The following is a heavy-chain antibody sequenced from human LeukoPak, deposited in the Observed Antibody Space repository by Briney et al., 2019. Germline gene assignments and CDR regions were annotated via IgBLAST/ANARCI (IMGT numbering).Heavy chain of an antibody. Sequence: GSLRLSCAASGFSFTTSWMSWVRQAPGKGLEWVANIKPDATEKHYVDSVRGRFTISRDNAQNSLSLEMSSLRAEDTAVYYCARGVWSSRNAFDIWGQGTMVTVSS. J-gene: IGHJ3*02. V-gene: IGHV3-7*01. CDR3: ARGVWSSRNAFDI. CDR1: GFSFTTSW. D-gene: IGHD1-14*01. CDR2: IKPDATEK.